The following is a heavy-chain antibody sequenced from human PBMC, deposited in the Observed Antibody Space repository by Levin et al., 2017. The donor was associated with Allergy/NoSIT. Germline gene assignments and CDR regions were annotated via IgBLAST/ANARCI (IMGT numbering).Heavy chain of an antibody. CDR2: INHSGST. V-gene: IGHV4-34*01. CDR3: ARAAHSYYYYGMDV. Sequence: PSETLSLTCAVYGGSFSGYYWSWIRQPPGKGLEWIGEINHSGSTNYNPSLKSRVTISVDTSKNQFSLKLSSVTAADTAVYYCARAAHSYYYYGMDVWGQGTTVTVSS. D-gene: IGHD6-25*01. CDR1: GGSFSGYY. J-gene: IGHJ6*02.